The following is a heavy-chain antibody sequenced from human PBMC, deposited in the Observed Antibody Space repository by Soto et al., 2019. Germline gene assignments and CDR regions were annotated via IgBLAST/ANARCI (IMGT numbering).Heavy chain of an antibody. J-gene: IGHJ4*02. D-gene: IGHD6-19*01. Sequence: EVQLVESGGGLVQPGGSLRLSCAASGFTFSSYARHWVRQAPGKGLEYVSAISSNGGSTYYANSVKGRFTISRDNSKNTLYLPMGTPRAEDMAVYYGARQGLDSYYFDYWGQGTLVTVSS. CDR3: ARQGLDSYYFDY. CDR1: GFTFSSYA. V-gene: IGHV3-64*01. CDR2: ISSNGGST.